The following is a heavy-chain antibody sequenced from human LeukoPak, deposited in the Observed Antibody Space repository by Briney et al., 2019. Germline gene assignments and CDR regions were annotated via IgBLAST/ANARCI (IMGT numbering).Heavy chain of an antibody. V-gene: IGHV3-48*01. CDR3: ARGSSGLEDY. CDR2: IKSSSSTI. Sequence: GGPLRLSCVVSGFTFSSYSMNWVRQAPGKGLEWVSYIKSSSSTIHYADSVKGRFTVSRDNAKNSLYLQMNSLRAEDTGVYYCARGSSGLEDYWGQGTLVIVSS. CDR1: GFTFSSYS. J-gene: IGHJ4*02. D-gene: IGHD6-19*01.